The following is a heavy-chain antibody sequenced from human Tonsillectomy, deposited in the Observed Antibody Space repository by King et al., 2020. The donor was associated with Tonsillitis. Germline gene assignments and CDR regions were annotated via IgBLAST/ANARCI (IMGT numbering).Heavy chain of an antibody. Sequence: VQLQESGPGLVKPSETLSLTCTVSGGSISSYYWSWIRQPPGKGLEWIGYIYYSGSTNYNPSLKSRVTISVDTSKNQFSLKLSSVTAADTAVYYCARGGSRDYSIEYWGQGTLVTVSS. CDR3: ARGGSRDYSIEY. D-gene: IGHD4-11*01. CDR1: GGSISSYY. V-gene: IGHV4-59*01. J-gene: IGHJ4*02. CDR2: IYYSGST.